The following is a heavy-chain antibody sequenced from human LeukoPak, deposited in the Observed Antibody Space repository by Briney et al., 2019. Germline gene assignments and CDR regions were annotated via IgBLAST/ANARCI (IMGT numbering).Heavy chain of an antibody. CDR1: GGSVSSGDYY. CDR2: IYYSGSS. CDR3: ARMESWVLPTGPGGFDH. D-gene: IGHD4/OR15-4a*01. J-gene: IGHJ4*02. V-gene: IGHV4-61*08. Sequence: SETLSLTCTVSGGSVSSGDYYWSWIRQPPGKGLEWIGYIYYSGSSDYNPSLKSRVTMSVDTSKNQFSLKVSSVTAADTAVFYCARMESWVLPTGPGGFDHWGQGALVTVSS.